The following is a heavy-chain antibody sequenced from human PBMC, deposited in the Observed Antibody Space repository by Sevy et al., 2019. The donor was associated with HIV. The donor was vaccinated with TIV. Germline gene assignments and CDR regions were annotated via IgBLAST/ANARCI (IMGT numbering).Heavy chain of an antibody. CDR3: ARAWAAAASY. V-gene: IGHV3-7*01. J-gene: IGHJ4*02. CDR1: GFTFSSYW. Sequence: GGSLRLSCAASGFTFSSYWMNWVRQAPGKGLEWVANIKQDGSEKYYVDSVKGRFTISRDNAKNSMHLQMNSLRAEDTAVYYCARAWAAAASYWCQGTLVTVSS. D-gene: IGHD6-25*01. CDR2: IKQDGSEK.